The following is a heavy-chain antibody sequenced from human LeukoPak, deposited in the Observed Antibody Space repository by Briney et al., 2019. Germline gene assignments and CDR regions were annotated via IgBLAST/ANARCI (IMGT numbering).Heavy chain of an antibody. CDR3: ARDSKRFGHRDAFDI. CDR1: GFTFSACE. Sequence: PGGSLRLSCAISGFTFSACELTWVRQAPGKGLEWVSYISRSGSTRYYADSVKGRFTISRDNAKNSLYLQMNSLRAEDTAVYYCARDSKRFGHRDAFDIWGQGTMVTVSS. J-gene: IGHJ3*02. V-gene: IGHV3-48*03. CDR2: ISRSGSTR. D-gene: IGHD3-10*01.